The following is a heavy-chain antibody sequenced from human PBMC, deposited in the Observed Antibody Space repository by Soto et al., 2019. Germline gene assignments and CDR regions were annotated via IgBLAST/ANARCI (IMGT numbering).Heavy chain of an antibody. CDR3: ARTIWYDSATYAYYMKS. V-gene: IGHV1-8*01. J-gene: IGHJ5*02. Sequence: QVQLVQSGAEVKEPGASVKVSCKASGYTFSTADINWVRQAAGQGLEWMGWMSVNNGKSYSVGKFQGRVTMTRDTSINTAYLELSSLRSEDTAVYYCARTIWYDSATYAYYMKSWGQGTLVTVSS. CDR1: GYTFSTAD. CDR2: MSVNNGKS. D-gene: IGHD3-16*01.